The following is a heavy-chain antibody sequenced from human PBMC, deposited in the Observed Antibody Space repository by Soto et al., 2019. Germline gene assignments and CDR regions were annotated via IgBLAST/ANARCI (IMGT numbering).Heavy chain of an antibody. CDR1: GFTFSDFD. D-gene: IGHD2-15*01. V-gene: IGHV3-13*01. J-gene: IGHJ4*02. Sequence: XGSLRLSCEASGFTFSDFDMHWVRQPTGKGLEWVSTIGTAGDTYYAVSVKGRFTISRDNAKNSLSLQMNSLRAGDTAVYFCARGQEVGAHFFDSWGQGTQVTVSS. CDR3: ARGQEVGAHFFDS. CDR2: IGTAGDT.